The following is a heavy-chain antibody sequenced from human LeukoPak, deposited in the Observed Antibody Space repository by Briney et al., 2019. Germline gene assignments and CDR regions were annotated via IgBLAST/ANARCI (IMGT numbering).Heavy chain of an antibody. CDR1: GGTFSSYA. CDR3: ARGSEGSSWYLSAFDI. Sequence: SVKVSCKASGGTFSSYAISWVRQAPGQGLEWMGGIIPIFGTANYAQKFQGRVTITADESTSTAYMELSSLRSEDTAVYYCARGSEGSSWYLSAFDIWGQGTMVTVSS. V-gene: IGHV1-69*01. D-gene: IGHD6-13*01. CDR2: IIPIFGTA. J-gene: IGHJ3*02.